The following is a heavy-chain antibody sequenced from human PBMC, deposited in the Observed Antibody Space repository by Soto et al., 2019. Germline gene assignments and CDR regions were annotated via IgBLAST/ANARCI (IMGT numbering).Heavy chain of an antibody. Sequence: AVKVSCKISGGTFSRYSISWVRQAPGQGLEWMGGIVPIFGTRNYAQKFQDRVTITTDESATTAHMELSNLRSEDTAVYYCARPYEGGYSSNHHYYYALDVWGQGTAVTVSS. CDR2: IVPIFGTR. V-gene: IGHV1-69*05. D-gene: IGHD3-22*01. CDR3: ARPYEGGYSSNHHYYYALDV. CDR1: GGTFSRYS. J-gene: IGHJ6*02.